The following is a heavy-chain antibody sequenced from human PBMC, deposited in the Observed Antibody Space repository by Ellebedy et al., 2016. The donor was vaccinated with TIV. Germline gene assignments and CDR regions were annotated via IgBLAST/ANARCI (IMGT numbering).Heavy chain of an antibody. CDR2: IRTKANNYAT. CDR3: TRLGSGWDH. D-gene: IGHD6-19*01. CDR1: GFTFSGSA. V-gene: IGHV3-73*01. J-gene: IGHJ4*02. Sequence: GESLKISCAASGFTFSGSAVHWVRQPSGKGLEWIGRIRTKANNYATAYSASVKGRFTISRDDSKNTAYLQMNSLKTEDTAVYYCTRLGSGWDHWGQGTLVTVSS.